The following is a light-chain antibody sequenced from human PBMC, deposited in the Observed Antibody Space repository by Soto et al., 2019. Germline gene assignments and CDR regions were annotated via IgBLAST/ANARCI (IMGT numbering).Light chain of an antibody. Sequence: EIVMTQSPATLSVSPGERATISCRASQSVSSNLAWYQQKPGQAPRLLIYGASTSATGIPARFSGSGSGTEFTLTISSLQSEDFAVYYCQQYNNWPPASFGQGTKVDIK. CDR1: QSVSSN. J-gene: IGKJ1*01. CDR2: GAS. CDR3: QQYNNWPPAS. V-gene: IGKV3-15*01.